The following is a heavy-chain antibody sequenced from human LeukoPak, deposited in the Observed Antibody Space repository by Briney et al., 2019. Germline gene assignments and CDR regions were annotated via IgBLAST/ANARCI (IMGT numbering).Heavy chain of an antibody. J-gene: IGHJ5*02. D-gene: IGHD6-6*01. CDR1: GGSFSGYY. Sequence: SETLSLTCAVYGGSFSGYYWSWIRQPPGKGLEWIGEINHSGSTNYNPSLKSRVTISVDTSKNQFSLKLSSVTAADTAVYYCARDSNIAARSWFDPWGQGTLVTVS. CDR2: INHSGST. CDR3: ARDSNIAARSWFDP. V-gene: IGHV4-34*01.